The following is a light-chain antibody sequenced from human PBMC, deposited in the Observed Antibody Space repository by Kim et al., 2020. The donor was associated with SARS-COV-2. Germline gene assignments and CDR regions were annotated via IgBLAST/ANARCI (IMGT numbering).Light chain of an antibody. CDR2: GNS. V-gene: IGLV1-40*01. J-gene: IGLJ2*01. CDR3: QSYDSSLSGSVV. CDR1: SSNIGAGYD. Sequence: QSVLTQPPSVSGAPGQRVTISCTGSSSNIGAGYDVHWYQQLPGTAPKLLIYGNSSRPSGVPDRFSGSKSGTSASLAITGLQAEDEADYYCQSYDSSLSGSVVFGGGTQLTVL.